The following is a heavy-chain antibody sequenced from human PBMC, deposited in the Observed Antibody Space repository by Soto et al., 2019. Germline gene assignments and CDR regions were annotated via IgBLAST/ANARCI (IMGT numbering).Heavy chain of an antibody. V-gene: IGHV1-69*02. CDR3: ARGVDITSSGILY. J-gene: IGHJ4*02. CDR2: IIPILGIA. CDR1: GGTFSSYT. D-gene: IGHD3-10*01. Sequence: QVQLVQSGAEVKKPGSSVKVSCKASGGTFSSYTISWVRQAPGQGLEWMGRIIPILGIANYAQKFQGRVTSTADKSTSTAYMELSSLRSEDTAVYYCARGVDITSSGILYWGQGTLVTVSS.